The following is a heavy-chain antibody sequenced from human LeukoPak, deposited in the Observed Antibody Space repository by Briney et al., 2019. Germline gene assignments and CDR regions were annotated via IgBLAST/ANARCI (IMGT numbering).Heavy chain of an antibody. Sequence: GGSLRLSCAVSGFTCNTYWMSWVRQAPGKGLEWVANIKEDGSEKHYGDSVRGRFTISRDNAKNSLYLRMNSLRAEDTALYFCARDTYDSSGYHFYYMDVWGKGTTVTVSS. CDR2: IKEDGSEK. CDR3: ARDTYDSSGYHFYYMDV. V-gene: IGHV3-7*01. CDR1: GFTCNTYW. D-gene: IGHD3-22*01. J-gene: IGHJ6*03.